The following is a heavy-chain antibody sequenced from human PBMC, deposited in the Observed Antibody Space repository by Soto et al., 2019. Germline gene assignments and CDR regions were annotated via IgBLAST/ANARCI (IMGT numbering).Heavy chain of an antibody. Sequence: PSETLSLTCTVSGGSISSYYWSWIRQPPGKGLEWIGYIYYSGSTNYNPSLKSRVTISVDTSKNQFSLKLSSVTAADTAVYYCARDGLRAYSYGYDYWGQGTLVTVSS. CDR2: IYYSGST. CDR3: ARDGLRAYSYGYDY. CDR1: GGSISSYY. V-gene: IGHV4-59*01. D-gene: IGHD5-18*01. J-gene: IGHJ4*02.